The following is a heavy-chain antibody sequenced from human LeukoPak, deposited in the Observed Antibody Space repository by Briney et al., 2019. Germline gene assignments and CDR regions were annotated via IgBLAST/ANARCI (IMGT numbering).Heavy chain of an antibody. Sequence: NPSETLSLTCTVSGGSISSYYWSWIRQPPGKGLEWIGYIYYSGSTNYNPSLKSRVTISVDTSKNQFSLKLSSVTAADTAVYYCARGGSYPDAFDIWGQGTMVTVSS. V-gene: IGHV4-59*01. D-gene: IGHD1-26*01. CDR2: IYYSGST. CDR1: GGSISSYY. J-gene: IGHJ3*02. CDR3: ARGGSYPDAFDI.